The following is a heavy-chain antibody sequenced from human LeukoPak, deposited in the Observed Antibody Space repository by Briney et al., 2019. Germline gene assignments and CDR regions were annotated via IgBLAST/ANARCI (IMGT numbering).Heavy chain of an antibody. CDR2: SYHSGST. Sequence: PSGTLSLTCAVSGGSISSSNWWWWVREPPGKGLEWIGESYHSGSTNYDPSLKSRVTISVDKSKNQFSLKLSSVTAADTAVYYCARLWPNYYDRSGYFDYWRQGTLVTVSS. V-gene: IGHV4-4*02. J-gene: IGHJ4*02. CDR3: ARLWPNYYDRSGYFDY. D-gene: IGHD3-22*01. CDR1: GGSISSSNW.